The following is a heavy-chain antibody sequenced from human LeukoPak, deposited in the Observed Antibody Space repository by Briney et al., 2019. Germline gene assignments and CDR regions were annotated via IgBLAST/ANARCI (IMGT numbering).Heavy chain of an antibody. CDR1: GGSFSGYY. D-gene: IGHD4-17*01. Sequence: PSETLSLTCAVYGGSFSGYYWSWIRQPPGKGLEWIGEINHSGSTNYNPSLKSRVTISVDTSKNQFSLKLSSVTAADTAVYYCARPGHYGDYIAYWGQGTLVTVSS. CDR3: ARPGHYGDYIAY. J-gene: IGHJ4*02. V-gene: IGHV4-34*01. CDR2: INHSGST.